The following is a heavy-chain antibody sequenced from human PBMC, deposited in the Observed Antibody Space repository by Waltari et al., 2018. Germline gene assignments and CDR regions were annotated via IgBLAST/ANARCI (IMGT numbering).Heavy chain of an antibody. CDR1: GGSIRSGGYS. J-gene: IGHJ3*02. Sequence: QLQLQESGSGLVKPSQTLSLTCAVSGGSIRSGGYSWSWIRQPPGKGLVWIGYIYQSGSTYYNPPLKSRVTISVDRSKNQFSLKLSSVTAADTAVYYCARKGQWRGASAFDIWGQGTMVTVSS. D-gene: IGHD2-8*01. V-gene: IGHV4-30-2*01. CDR3: ARKGQWRGASAFDI. CDR2: IYQSGST.